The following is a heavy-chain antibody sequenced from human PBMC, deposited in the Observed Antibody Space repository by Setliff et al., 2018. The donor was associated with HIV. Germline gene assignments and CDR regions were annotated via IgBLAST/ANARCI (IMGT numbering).Heavy chain of an antibody. CDR1: SGSFTGYF. V-gene: IGHV4-34*01. CDR2: IYHSGST. D-gene: IGHD5-18*01. Sequence: PSETLSLTCAVYSGSFTGYFWTWIRQSPGKGPEWIGSIYHSGSTYDSPSLKSRVTISVDTSKNQFSLKLSSVTAADTAVYYCARDQKGYSYGYFDSWGQGTLVTVSS. CDR3: ARDQKGYSYGYFDS. J-gene: IGHJ4*02.